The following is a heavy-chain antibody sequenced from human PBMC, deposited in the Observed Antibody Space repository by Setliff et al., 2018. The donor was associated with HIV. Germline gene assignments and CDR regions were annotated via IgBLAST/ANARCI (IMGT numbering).Heavy chain of an antibody. CDR1: GYTFMNYG. Sequence: ASVKVSCKASGYTFMNYGLSWVRQAPGQGLEWMGWISAYDDNTYYAQKFQGRVTMTRDTSASTVFVELNSVRSEDTAVYYCARAGSGSPLILFDYWGQGTLVTVSS. CDR2: ISAYDDNT. D-gene: IGHD1-26*01. CDR3: ARAGSGSPLILFDY. J-gene: IGHJ4*02. V-gene: IGHV1-18*01.